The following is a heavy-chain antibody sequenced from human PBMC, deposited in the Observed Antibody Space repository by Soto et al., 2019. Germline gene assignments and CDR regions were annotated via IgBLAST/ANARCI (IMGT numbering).Heavy chain of an antibody. CDR2: IYSGGST. CDR1: GVTVSSNY. D-gene: IGHD5-18*01. V-gene: IGHV3-66*04. J-gene: IGHJ4*02. Sequence: EVQLVESGGGLVQPGGSLRLSCAASGVTVSSNYMSWVRQAPGKGLEWVSVIYSGGSTYYADSVKGRFTISSDNSKNTLYRQMNSLRAEDTAVYYCARHGYNYGGGYFDYWGQGTLVTVSS. CDR3: ARHGYNYGGGYFDY.